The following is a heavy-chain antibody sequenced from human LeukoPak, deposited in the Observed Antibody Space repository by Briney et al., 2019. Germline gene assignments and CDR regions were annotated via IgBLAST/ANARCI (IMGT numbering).Heavy chain of an antibody. CDR1: GFTFGSSA. Sequence: PGGSLRLSCAASGFTFGSSAMSWVRQTPGKGLEWVSAISGSGVSTHYADSVNGRFTISRDNSKNTVYLQMDSLRAEDTAVYYCAKAVSYLDAFDFWGHGTMVTVSS. CDR2: ISGSGVST. V-gene: IGHV3-23*01. D-gene: IGHD3-10*01. CDR3: AKAVSYLDAFDF. J-gene: IGHJ3*01.